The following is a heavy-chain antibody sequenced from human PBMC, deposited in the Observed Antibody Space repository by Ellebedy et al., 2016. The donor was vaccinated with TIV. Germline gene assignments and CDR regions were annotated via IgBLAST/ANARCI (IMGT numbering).Heavy chain of an antibody. CDR2: INNDGSST. Sequence: GGSLRLXXAASGFTLSSYWMHWVRQAPGKGLVLVSRINNDGSSTNYADSVKGRFTISRDNSRDSLYLQMNSLRSEDTALYHCAREGVTKFGRSSLGSWRYHYALDVWGQGTTVTVSS. CDR1: GFTLSSYW. CDR3: AREGVTKFGRSSLGSWRYHYALDV. V-gene: IGHV3-74*01. J-gene: IGHJ6*02. D-gene: IGHD3-16*01.